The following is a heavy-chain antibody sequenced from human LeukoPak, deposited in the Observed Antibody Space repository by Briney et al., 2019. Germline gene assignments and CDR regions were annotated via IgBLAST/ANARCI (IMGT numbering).Heavy chain of an antibody. V-gene: IGHV3-7*03. D-gene: IGHD2-2*02. CDR1: GFTFSSYW. CDR3: ARDTLSSAVVVPAAIVDY. J-gene: IGHJ4*02. Sequence: GGSLRLSCAASGFTFSSYWMSWVRQAPGKGLEWVANIKQDGSEKYYVDSVKGRFTIPRDNAKNSLYLQMNSLRAEDTAVYYCARDTLSSAVVVPAAIVDYWGQGTLVTVSS. CDR2: IKQDGSEK.